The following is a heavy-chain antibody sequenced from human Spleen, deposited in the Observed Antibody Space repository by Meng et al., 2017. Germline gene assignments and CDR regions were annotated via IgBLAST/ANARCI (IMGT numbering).Heavy chain of an antibody. D-gene: IGHD3-22*01. CDR1: GFTLSDYF. V-gene: IGHV3-11*04. J-gene: IGHJ1*01. CDR2: ISGSGDTI. Sequence: GESLKISCAASGFTLSDYFMAWIRQAPGKGLEWVSYISGSGDTIQYADSVKGRFTISRDNSKNTLFLQMNSLRAEDAAVYYCASGMGYDSSGYSHQLQHWGQGTLVTVSS. CDR3: ASGMGYDSSGYSHQLQH.